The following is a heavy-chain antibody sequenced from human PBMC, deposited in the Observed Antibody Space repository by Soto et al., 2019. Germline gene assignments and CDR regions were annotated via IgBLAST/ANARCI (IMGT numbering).Heavy chain of an antibody. Sequence: GASVTVSCTASGYTFTSSGISWVRQAPVQGLEWMALISASNGNTNYAQMLQGRVTMTTDSSTSTAYMELRSLRSDDTAVYYCARARPYDYVWGNYRHFDYGGQGTLVTVSS. D-gene: IGHD3-16*02. CDR1: GYTFTSSG. J-gene: IGHJ4*02. CDR3: ARARPYDYVWGNYRHFDY. V-gene: IGHV1-18*01. CDR2: ISASNGNT.